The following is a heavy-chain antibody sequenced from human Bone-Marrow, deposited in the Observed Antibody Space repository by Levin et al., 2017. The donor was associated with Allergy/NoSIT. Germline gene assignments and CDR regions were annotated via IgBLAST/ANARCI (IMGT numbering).Heavy chain of an antibody. J-gene: IGHJ4*02. D-gene: IGHD5-18*01. V-gene: IGHV1-8*01. Sequence: AGGSLRLSCKASGYTFTSYDINWVRQATGQGLEWMGWMNPNSGNTGYAQKFQGRVTMTRNTSISTAYMELSSLRSEDTAVYYCARGKESGGYSYGYGEYADYWGQGTLVTVSS. CDR2: MNPNSGNT. CDR3: ARGKESGGYSYGYGEYADY. CDR1: GYTFTSYD.